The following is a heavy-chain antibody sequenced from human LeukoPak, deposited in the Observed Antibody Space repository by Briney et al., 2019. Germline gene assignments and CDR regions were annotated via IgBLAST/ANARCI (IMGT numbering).Heavy chain of an antibody. CDR1: GFTFTTYA. Sequence: TGASLRLFCAASGFTFTTYAMNWVRQAPGKGLEWLSGTCGSGANTYYADSVKGRFTISRDNSKNTLYLQMNSLRVEDTAVYYCAKDLRICPRKYESSSQPFDSWGQGTLVTVSS. CDR3: AKDLRICPRKYESSSQPFDS. D-gene: IGHD6-6*01. CDR2: TCGSGANT. J-gene: IGHJ4*02. V-gene: IGHV3-23*01.